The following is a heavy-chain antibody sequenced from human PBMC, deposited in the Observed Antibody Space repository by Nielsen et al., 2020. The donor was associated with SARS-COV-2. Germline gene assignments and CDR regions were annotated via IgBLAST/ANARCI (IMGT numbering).Heavy chain of an antibody. CDR2: IIPILVKP. J-gene: IGHJ4*02. CDR1: GGTFSSHA. CDR3: ARASGSDFRRGYYFDN. Sequence: SVKVSCKASGGTFSSHAINWVRQAPGQGLEWMGRIIPILVKPNYPQHFQGRVTITADKSTNTVHMELSSLTSEDTAVNYCARASGSDFRRGYYFDNWGQGTLVTVSS. V-gene: IGHV1-69*04. D-gene: IGHD3-3*01.